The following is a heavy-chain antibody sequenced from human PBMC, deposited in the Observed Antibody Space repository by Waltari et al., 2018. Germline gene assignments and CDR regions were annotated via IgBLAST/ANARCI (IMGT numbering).Heavy chain of an antibody. J-gene: IGHJ4*02. CDR1: GFTLGSDR. D-gene: IGHD3-10*01. CDR3: ARWSRSLWL. V-gene: IGHV3-7*01. Sequence: EVQLVESGGHLVQPGGSLRLSCAASGFTLGSDRMRWVRQAPGKGLELVATRKQDGTDKYDVDSVKGRFTVSRDNAKKSLHLQMNSLRAEDTAVYYCARWSRSLWLGGQGTLVTVSS. CDR2: RKQDGTDK.